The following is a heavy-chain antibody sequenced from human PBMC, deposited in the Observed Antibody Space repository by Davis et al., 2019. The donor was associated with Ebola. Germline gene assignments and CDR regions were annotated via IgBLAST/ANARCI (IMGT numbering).Heavy chain of an antibody. D-gene: IGHD5-12*01. Sequence: SVKVSCKASGGTFSSYTISWVRQAPGQGLEWMGRIIPILGIANYAQKFQGRVTITADKSTSTAYMELSSLRSEDTAVYYCASPHGGYAHDAFDIWGQGTMVTVSS. V-gene: IGHV1-69*02. CDR1: GGTFSSYT. CDR3: ASPHGGYAHDAFDI. CDR2: IIPILGIA. J-gene: IGHJ3*02.